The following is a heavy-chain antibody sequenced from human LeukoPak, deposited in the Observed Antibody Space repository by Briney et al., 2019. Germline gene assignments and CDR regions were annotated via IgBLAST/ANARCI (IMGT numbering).Heavy chain of an antibody. CDR3: ARGLYYDFSSGSYSGFDP. D-gene: IGHD3-3*01. CDR2: INHSGST. CDR1: GGSFSGYY. Sequence: SETLSLTCAVYGGSFSGYYWSWIRQPPGRGLEWIGEINHSGSTNYNPSPKSRGSISVDTYKTQFSLKLSSVTAAATAVYYCARGLYYDFSSGSYSGFDPWGQGTLVTVSS. J-gene: IGHJ5*02. V-gene: IGHV4-34*01.